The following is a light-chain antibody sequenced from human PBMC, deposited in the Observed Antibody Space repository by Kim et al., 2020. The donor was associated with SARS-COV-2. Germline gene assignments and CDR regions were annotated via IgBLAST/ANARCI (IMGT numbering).Light chain of an antibody. V-gene: IGLV1-44*01. CDR3: AAWDDSLNGVV. J-gene: IGLJ2*01. Sequence: GQRVTISCSGSSSNIGSNTVHWYQQLPGTSPKLLIYSNNQRPSGVPDRFSGSKSGTSASLAISGLQSEDEADYYCAAWDDSLNGVVFGGGTQLTVL. CDR2: SNN. CDR1: SSNIGSNT.